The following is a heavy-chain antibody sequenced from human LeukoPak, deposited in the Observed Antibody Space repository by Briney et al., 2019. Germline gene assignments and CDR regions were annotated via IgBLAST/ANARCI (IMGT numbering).Heavy chain of an antibody. CDR1: GSSVSSGSYY. D-gene: IGHD1-1*01. Sequence: PSETLSLTCTVSGSSVSSGSYYWSWIRQPPGKGLEWIGYIYYSGSTNYNPSLKSRVTISVDTSKNQFSLKLSSVTAADTAVYYCVRWTAGTTEDSWGQGTLVTVSS. CDR3: VRWTAGTTEDS. CDR2: IYYSGST. V-gene: IGHV4-61*01. J-gene: IGHJ4*02.